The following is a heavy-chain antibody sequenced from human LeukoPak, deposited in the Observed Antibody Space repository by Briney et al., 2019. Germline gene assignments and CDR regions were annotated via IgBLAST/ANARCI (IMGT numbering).Heavy chain of an antibody. V-gene: IGHV3-23*01. Sequence: GGSLRLSCAASGFTFSSYAMSWVRQAPGKGLEWVSAISDSGGSTYYADFMKGRFTISRDNSKNTLYLQMNSLRAEDTAVYYCARDRVGATLYFDYWGQGTLVTVSS. CDR2: ISDSGGST. CDR1: GFTFSSYA. J-gene: IGHJ4*02. D-gene: IGHD1-26*01. CDR3: ARDRVGATLYFDY.